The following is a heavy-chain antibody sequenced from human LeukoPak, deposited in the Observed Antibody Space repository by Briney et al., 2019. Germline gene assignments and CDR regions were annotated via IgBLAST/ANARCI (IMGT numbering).Heavy chain of an antibody. D-gene: IGHD4-23*01. CDR2: IIPILGIA. J-gene: IGHJ1*01. V-gene: IGHV1-69*04. Sequence: AASVKVPCKASGGTFSSYAISWVRQAPGQGLEWMGRIIPILGIANYAQKFQGRVTITADKSTSTAYMELSSLRSEDTAVYYCATSRGGNASVDFQHWGQGTLVTVSS. CDR3: ATSRGGNASVDFQH. CDR1: GGTFSSYA.